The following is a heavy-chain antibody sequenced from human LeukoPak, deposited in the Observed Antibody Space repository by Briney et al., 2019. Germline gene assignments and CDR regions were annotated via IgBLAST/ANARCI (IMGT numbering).Heavy chain of an antibody. D-gene: IGHD5/OR15-5a*01. CDR1: GFTFSSYA. CDR3: ARVPSVYYYYMDV. J-gene: IGHJ6*03. V-gene: IGHV3-23*01. CDR2: ISGSGSSS. Sequence: PGGSLRLSCAASGFTFSSYAMSWVRQAPGKGLEYISAISGSGSSSYNADSVKGRVTISRDNPKNTLFLQMNSLTVEDTAVYYCARVPSVYYYYMDVWGKGTTVTVSS.